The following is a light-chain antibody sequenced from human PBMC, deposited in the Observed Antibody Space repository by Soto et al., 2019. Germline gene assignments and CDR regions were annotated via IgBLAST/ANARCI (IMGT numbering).Light chain of an antibody. J-gene: IGKJ1*01. CDR1: QSVSNNY. CDR3: QQYGSSGT. Sequence: EIVLTQSPGTLSLSPGERATLSCRASQSVSNNYLAWYPQKPGQAPRLLIYGAYNRATGIPDRFSGSGSGTDFTLTISRLEPEDFAVYYCQQYGSSGTFGQGTKVEIK. V-gene: IGKV3-20*01. CDR2: GAY.